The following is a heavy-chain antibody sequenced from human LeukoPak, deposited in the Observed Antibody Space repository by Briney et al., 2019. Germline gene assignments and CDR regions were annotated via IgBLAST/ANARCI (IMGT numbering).Heavy chain of an antibody. D-gene: IGHD3-22*01. CDR3: ARDSMGYYDSSGYYAYYFDY. J-gene: IGHJ4*02. V-gene: IGHV4-59*01. CDR1: GASISSYY. Sequence: VKPSETLSLTCTVSGASISSYYWSWIRQPPGKGLEWIGYIYYSGSTNYNPSLKSRVTISVDTSKNQLSLKLSSVTAADTAVYYCARDSMGYYDSSGYYAYYFDYWGQGTLVTVSS. CDR2: IYYSGST.